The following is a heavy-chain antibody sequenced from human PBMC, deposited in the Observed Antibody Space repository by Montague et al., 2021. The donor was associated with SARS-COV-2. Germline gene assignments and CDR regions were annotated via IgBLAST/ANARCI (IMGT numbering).Heavy chain of an antibody. V-gene: IGHV3-13*01. D-gene: IGHD2/OR15-2a*01. J-gene: IGHJ3*02. CDR2: VSLRGDT. CDR3: SRKKFLGGLDI. CDR1: GFTFSDYE. Sequence: SLRLSCAASGFTFSDYEMQWVRQPMGGGLEWVSGVSLRGDTYYSAAVTGRFTMSSDNAKSSLYFEMNNLRTGDTAVYFCSRKKFLGGLDIWGQGTTVVVSS.